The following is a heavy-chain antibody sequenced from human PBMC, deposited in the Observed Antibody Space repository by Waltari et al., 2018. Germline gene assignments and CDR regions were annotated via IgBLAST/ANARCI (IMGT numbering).Heavy chain of an antibody. CDR1: GGSTSSYY. J-gene: IGHJ5*02. CDR3: ARGSYAFDP. CDR2: IYYSGST. Sequence: QVQLQESGPGLVRPSETLSLTCTVSGGSTSSYYWSWIRQPPGKGLEWIGYIYYSGSTNYNPSLKSRVTISVDTSKNQFSLKLSSVTAADTAVYYCARGSYAFDPWGQGTLVTVSS. V-gene: IGHV4-59*01. D-gene: IGHD1-26*01.